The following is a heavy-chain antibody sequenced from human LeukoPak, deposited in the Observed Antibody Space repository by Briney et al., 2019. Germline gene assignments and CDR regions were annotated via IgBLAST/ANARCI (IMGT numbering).Heavy chain of an antibody. J-gene: IGHJ4*02. D-gene: IGHD2-2*01. Sequence: GGSLRLSCAASGFTFSSYEMNWVCQAPGKGLEWVSYISSSGSAIYYADSVKGRFTISRDNAKNSLYLQMNSLRAEDTAVYYCARKYCSSISCLFDYWGQGTLVTVSS. CDR3: ARKYCSSISCLFDY. CDR1: GFTFSSYE. CDR2: ISSSGSAI. V-gene: IGHV3-48*03.